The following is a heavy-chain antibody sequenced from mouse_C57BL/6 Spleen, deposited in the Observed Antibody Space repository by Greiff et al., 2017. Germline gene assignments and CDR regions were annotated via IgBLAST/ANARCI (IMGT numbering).Heavy chain of an antibody. CDR2: IYPGSGST. Sequence: VQLQQSGAELVKPGASVKMSCKASGYTFTSYWITWVKQRPGQGLEWIGDIYPGSGSTNYNEKFKGKATLTVDTSSSTAYMQLSSLTSEDSAVYYCARSRGYGNYENFDYWGRGTTLTVSS. V-gene: IGHV1-55*01. CDR1: GYTFTSYW. CDR3: ARSRGYGNYENFDY. D-gene: IGHD2-1*01. J-gene: IGHJ2*01.